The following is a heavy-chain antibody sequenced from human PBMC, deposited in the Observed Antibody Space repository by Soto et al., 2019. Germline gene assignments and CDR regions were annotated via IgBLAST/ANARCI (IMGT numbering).Heavy chain of an antibody. V-gene: IGHV1-46*01. J-gene: IGHJ5*01. CDR3: ARQGGAAYIDS. CDR1: GDTFTSYV. CDR2: INPSGGSP. Sequence: ASVKVSCKASGDTFTSYVMNWVRQAPGQGLEWMGIINPSGGSPSYAQKFQGRLTMTRDTSTTTVYMDLSSLRSEDTAVYYCARQGGAAYIDSSGPGILLTVFS. D-gene: IGHD6-25*01.